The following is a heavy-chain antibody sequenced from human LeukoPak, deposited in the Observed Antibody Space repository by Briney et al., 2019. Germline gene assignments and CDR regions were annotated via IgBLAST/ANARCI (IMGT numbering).Heavy chain of an antibody. V-gene: IGHV3-23*01. CDR1: GFTFSSYA. CDR3: AKASGGKYYDSSGSDVLRPPIDY. Sequence: HPGGSLRLSCAASGFTFSSYAMSWVRQAPVKGLEWVSAISGSGGSTYYADSVKGRFTISRDNSKNTLYLQMNSLRAEDTAVYYCAKASGGKYYDSSGSDVLRPPIDYWGQGTLVTVSS. J-gene: IGHJ4*02. D-gene: IGHD3-22*01. CDR2: ISGSGGST.